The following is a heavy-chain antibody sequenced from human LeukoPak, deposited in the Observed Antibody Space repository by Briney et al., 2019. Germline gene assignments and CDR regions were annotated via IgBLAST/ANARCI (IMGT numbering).Heavy chain of an antibody. J-gene: IGHJ4*02. Sequence: SETLSLTCSVYGGSFSASYWSWIRQPPGRGLDWIGEINYSGSTNYNPSLKSRVTISVDRSKSQFSLKLTSVTAADTAVYYCARGLRDYYDSSGYYVDYWGQGTLVTVSS. CDR2: INYSGST. V-gene: IGHV4-34*01. CDR1: GGSFSASY. D-gene: IGHD3-22*01. CDR3: ARGLRDYYDSSGYYVDY.